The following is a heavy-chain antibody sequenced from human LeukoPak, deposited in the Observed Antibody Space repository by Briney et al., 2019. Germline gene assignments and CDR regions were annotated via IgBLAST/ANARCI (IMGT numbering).Heavy chain of an antibody. J-gene: IGHJ4*02. V-gene: IGHV4-59*08. D-gene: IGHD2-15*01. CDR1: GGSISDNY. CDR3: ARHPFATPFDY. Sequence: SETLSLTCTVSGGSISDNYWSWIRQPPGKGLEWMGYAYYSGHTNYNSSLKSRVTMSLDTSKSQFSLRLSSVTAADTAVYFCARHPFATPFDYWGPGTLVTVSS. CDR2: AYYSGHT.